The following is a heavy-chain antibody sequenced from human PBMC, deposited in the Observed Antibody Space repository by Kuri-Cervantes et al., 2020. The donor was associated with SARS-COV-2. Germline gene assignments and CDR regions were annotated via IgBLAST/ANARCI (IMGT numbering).Heavy chain of an antibody. V-gene: IGHV3-43D*04. CDR1: GFTFSSYG. Sequence: GESLKISCAASGFTFSSYGMHWVRQAPGKGLEWVSLISWDGGSTYYADSVEGRFTISRDNSKNSLYLQMNSLRAEDTALYYCAKDMGITGTTPYYGMDVWGQGTTVTVSS. CDR3: AKDMGITGTTPYYGMDV. D-gene: IGHD1-7*01. CDR2: ISWDGGST. J-gene: IGHJ6*02.